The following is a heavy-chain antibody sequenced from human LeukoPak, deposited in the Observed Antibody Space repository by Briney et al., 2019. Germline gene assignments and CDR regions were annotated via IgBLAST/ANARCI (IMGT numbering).Heavy chain of an antibody. D-gene: IGHD4/OR15-4a*01. CDR2: IYPGDSDT. J-gene: IGHJ4*02. V-gene: IGHV5-51*01. CDR3: ATMVMTTRAFDY. CDR1: GYSFTSNW. Sequence: GEPLKISCKGSGYSFTSNWIGWVRQMPGKGLEWMGIIYPGDSDTRYSPSFQGQVTISGDKSISTAYLQWSSLKASDTGMYYCATMVMTTRAFDYWGQGTLVTASS.